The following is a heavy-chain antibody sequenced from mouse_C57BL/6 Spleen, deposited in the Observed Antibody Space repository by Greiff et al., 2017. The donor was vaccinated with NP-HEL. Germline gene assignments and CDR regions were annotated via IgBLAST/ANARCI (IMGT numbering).Heavy chain of an antibody. J-gene: IGHJ2*01. CDR3: ARGSYGSRGEVFDY. D-gene: IGHD1-1*01. Sequence: QVQLQQPGAELVMPGASVKLSCKASGYTFTSYWMHWVKQRPGQGLEWIGEIDPSDSYTNYNQKFKGKSTLTVDKSSSTAYMQLSSLTSEDSAVYYGARGSYGSRGEVFDYWGQGTTLTVSS. V-gene: IGHV1-69*01. CDR1: GYTFTSYW. CDR2: IDPSDSYT.